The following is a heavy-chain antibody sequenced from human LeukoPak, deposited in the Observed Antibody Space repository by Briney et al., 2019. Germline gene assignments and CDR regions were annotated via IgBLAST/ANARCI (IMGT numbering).Heavy chain of an antibody. V-gene: IGHV4-30-4*01. J-gene: IGHJ4*02. CDR3: ARGEMYYDFDY. CDR2: IYYSGST. Sequence: SETLSLSCTVSGGSISSGDYYWSWIRQPPGKGLEWIGYIYYSGSTYYNPSLKSRVTISVDTSKNQFSLKLSSVTAADTAVYYCARGEMYYDFDYWGQGTLVTVSS. D-gene: IGHD3-3*01. CDR1: GGSISSGDYY.